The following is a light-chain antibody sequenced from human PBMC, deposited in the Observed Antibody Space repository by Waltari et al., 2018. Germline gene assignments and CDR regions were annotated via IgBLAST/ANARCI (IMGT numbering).Light chain of an antibody. CDR1: QSVSRT. V-gene: IGKV3-20*01. CDR3: QHYVRLPAT. Sequence: DIVLTPSPGTLSFSPWERATLPCRASQSVSRTLAWYQQKPGQAPRLLIFGASTRATGIPDRFSGSGSGTDFSLTISRLEPEDFAVYYCQHYVRLPATFGQGTKVEIK. J-gene: IGKJ1*01. CDR2: GAS.